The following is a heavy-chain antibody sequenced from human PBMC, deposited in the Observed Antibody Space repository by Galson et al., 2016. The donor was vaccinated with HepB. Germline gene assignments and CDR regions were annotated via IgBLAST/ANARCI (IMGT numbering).Heavy chain of an antibody. D-gene: IGHD4-17*01. CDR1: GFTFSNYW. V-gene: IGHV3-7*01. CDR2: ILHDGSEK. J-gene: IGHJ4*02. Sequence: SLRLSCAASGFTFSNYWMSWVRQAPGKGLEWVAYILHDGSEKYYVDSVKGRFTISRDNARNSLYLQMNSLRAEDTAVYYCARDYGDYFTDYWGQGTLVTVSS. CDR3: ARDYGDYFTDY.